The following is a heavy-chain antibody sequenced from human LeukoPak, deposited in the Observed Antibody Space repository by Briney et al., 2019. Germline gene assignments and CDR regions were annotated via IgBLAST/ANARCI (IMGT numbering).Heavy chain of an antibody. J-gene: IGHJ4*02. CDR2: IYHSGST. V-gene: IGHV4-38-2*02. CDR1: GYSISSGYY. CDR3: ARLGYCSSTSCLPFDY. D-gene: IGHD2-2*01. Sequence: SETLSLTCTVSGYSISSGYYWGWIRQPPGKGLEWIGSIYHSGSTNYNPSLKSRVTISVDTSKNQFSLKLSSVTAADTAVYYCARLGYCSSTSCLPFDYWGQGTLVTVSS.